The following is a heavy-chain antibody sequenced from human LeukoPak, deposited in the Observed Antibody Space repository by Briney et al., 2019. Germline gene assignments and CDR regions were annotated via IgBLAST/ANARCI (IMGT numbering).Heavy chain of an antibody. CDR1: GFTFSSYA. Sequence: PGGSLRLSCAASGFTFSSYAMSWVRQAPGKGLEWVSAISGSGGSTYYADSVKGRFTISRDNSKNTLYLQMNSLRAEDTAVYYCARDPYSSGWYAGYYYYGMDVWGQGTTVTVSS. D-gene: IGHD6-19*01. V-gene: IGHV3-23*01. CDR3: ARDPYSSGWYAGYYYYGMDV. CDR2: ISGSGGST. J-gene: IGHJ6*02.